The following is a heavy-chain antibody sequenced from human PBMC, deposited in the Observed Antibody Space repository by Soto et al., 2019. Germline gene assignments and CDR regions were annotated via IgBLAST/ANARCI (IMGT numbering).Heavy chain of an antibody. J-gene: IGHJ4*02. V-gene: IGHV1-2*02. CDR3: ARAPPNYYGSGSYYY. CDR1: GYTFTGYY. D-gene: IGHD3-10*01. Sequence: ASVKVSCKASGYTFTGYYMHWVRQAPGQGLEWMGWINPNGGGTNYAQKFQGRVTMTRDTSISTAYMELSRLRSDDTAVYYCARAPPNYYGSGSYYYWGQGTLVTVSS. CDR2: INPNGGGT.